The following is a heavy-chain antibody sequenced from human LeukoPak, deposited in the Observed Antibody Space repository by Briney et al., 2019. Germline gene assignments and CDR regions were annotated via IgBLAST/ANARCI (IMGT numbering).Heavy chain of an antibody. CDR1: GFTFSSYA. V-gene: IGHV3-48*04. CDR3: ASSRYDILSGFSYYFDY. J-gene: IGHJ4*02. D-gene: IGHD3-9*01. Sequence: GGSLRLSCAASGFTFSSYAMNWVRQAPGKGLEWVSYISSSSSSIYYADSVKGRFTISRDNAKNSLYLQMNSLRAEDTAVYYCASSRYDILSGFSYYFDYWGQGTLVTVSS. CDR2: ISSSSSSI.